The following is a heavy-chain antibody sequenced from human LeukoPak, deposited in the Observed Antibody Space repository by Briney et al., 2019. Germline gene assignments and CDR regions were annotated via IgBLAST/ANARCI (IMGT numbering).Heavy chain of an antibody. CDR2: IYYSGST. V-gene: IGHV4-39*01. D-gene: IGHD3-9*01. CDR1: GGSISSSSYY. J-gene: IGHJ4*02. Sequence: SETLSLTCTASGGSISSSSYYWGWIRQPPGKGLEWIGSIYYSGSTYYNPSLKSRVTISVDTSKNQFTLKLSSVTAADTAVYYCARLTHVLRYFDWLSHFDYWGQGTLVTVSS. CDR3: ARLTHVLRYFDWLSHFDY.